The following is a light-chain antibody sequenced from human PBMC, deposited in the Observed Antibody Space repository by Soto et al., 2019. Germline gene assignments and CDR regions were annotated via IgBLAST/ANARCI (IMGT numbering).Light chain of an antibody. V-gene: IGLV1-40*01. Sequence: VLTQPPSVSRAPGQRLTISCTGSTSNIGADYDVYWYQVLPGTAPKLLIYGNSIRPSGVPDRFSGSKSGTSASLAITGLQAEDEAEYYCQSYDSSLTGVFGTGTKVTVL. CDR3: QSYDSSLTGV. J-gene: IGLJ1*01. CDR1: TSNIGADYD. CDR2: GNS.